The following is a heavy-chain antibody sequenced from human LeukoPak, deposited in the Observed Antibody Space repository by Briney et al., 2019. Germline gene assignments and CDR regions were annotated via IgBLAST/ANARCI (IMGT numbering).Heavy chain of an antibody. D-gene: IGHD3-10*01. V-gene: IGHV3-48*03. CDR3: ARDWFGYDSGSDHADYFDY. CDR2: ISSSGSTI. J-gene: IGHJ4*02. Sequence: GGSLRLSCAASGFTFSSYDMNWVRQAPGKGLEWVSYISSSGSTIYYADSVKGRFTISRDNAKNSLYLQMNSLRAEDTAVYYCARDWFGYDSGSDHADYFDYWGQGTLVTVSS. CDR1: GFTFSSYD.